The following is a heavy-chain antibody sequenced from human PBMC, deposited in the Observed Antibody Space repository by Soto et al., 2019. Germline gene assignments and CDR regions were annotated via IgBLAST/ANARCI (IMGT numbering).Heavy chain of an antibody. CDR1: GGSISSGGYY. Sequence: QVQLQESGPGLVKPSQTLSLTCTVSGGSISSGGYYWSWIRQHPGKGLEWIGYIYYSGSTYYNPSLKSRVTISVATSKNQFSLKLSSVTAADTAVYYCARWGWGSGLYYFDYWGQGTLVTVSS. CDR3: ARWGWGSGLYYFDY. CDR2: IYYSGST. D-gene: IGHD3-10*01. V-gene: IGHV4-31*03. J-gene: IGHJ4*02.